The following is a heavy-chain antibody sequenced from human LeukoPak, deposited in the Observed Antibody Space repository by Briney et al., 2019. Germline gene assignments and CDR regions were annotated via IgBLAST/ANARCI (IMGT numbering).Heavy chain of an antibody. CDR2: ISGSGGST. CDR1: GFTFSSYA. Sequence: GGSLRLSCAASGFTFSSYAMSWVRQAPGKGLEWVSAISGSGGSTYYADSVKGRFTISRDNSKNTLYLKMNSLRAEDTAVYYCAKPAVGSNNWNHNWFDPWGQGTLVTVSS. D-gene: IGHD1-20*01. CDR3: AKPAVGSNNWNHNWFDP. V-gene: IGHV3-23*01. J-gene: IGHJ5*02.